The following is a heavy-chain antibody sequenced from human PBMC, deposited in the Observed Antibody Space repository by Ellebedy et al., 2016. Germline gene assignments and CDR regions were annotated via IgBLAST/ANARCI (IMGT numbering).Heavy chain of an antibody. CDR1: GYTFTSYG. Sequence: ASVKVSCXASGYTFTSYGINWVRQATGQGLEWMGWMNPNSGNTGYAQKLQGRVTMTRNTSISTAYMELSSLRSEDTAVYYCARVYDCSGDCYPPGKDWFDPWGQGTLVTVSS. CDR3: ARVYDCSGDCYPPGKDWFDP. CDR2: MNPNSGNT. V-gene: IGHV1-8*01. J-gene: IGHJ5*02. D-gene: IGHD2-21*01.